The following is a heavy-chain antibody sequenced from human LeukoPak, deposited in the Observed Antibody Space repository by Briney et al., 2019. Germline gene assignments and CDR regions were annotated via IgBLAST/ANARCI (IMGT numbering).Heavy chain of an antibody. Sequence: PGGSLRLSCAASGFNFNIYEMNWVRQAPGKGLEWVSSISSSSSYIYYADSVKGRFTISRDNAKNSLYLQMNSLRAEDTAMYYCARGWNSDYFDYWGQGTLVTVSS. D-gene: IGHD1-7*01. V-gene: IGHV3-21*01. J-gene: IGHJ4*02. CDR3: ARGWNSDYFDY. CDR2: ISSSSSYI. CDR1: GFNFNIYE.